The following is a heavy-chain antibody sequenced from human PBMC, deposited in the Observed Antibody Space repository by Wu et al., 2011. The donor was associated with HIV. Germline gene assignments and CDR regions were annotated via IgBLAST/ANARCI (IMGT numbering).Heavy chain of an antibody. CDR1: GGNFSSYS. D-gene: IGHD1-14*01. CDR3: ARVTWGPEPIDT. CDR2: IIPISGTA. V-gene: IGHV1-69*14. Sequence: QVQLVQSGAEVKKPGTSVKVSCKAAGGNFSSYSITWVRQAPGQGLEWMGGIIPISGTATYAQKFQDRVTITADKSTTTVDMELSDLRSEDTVRFFXARVTWGPEPIDTWGQGTSGTVSS. J-gene: IGHJ3*02.